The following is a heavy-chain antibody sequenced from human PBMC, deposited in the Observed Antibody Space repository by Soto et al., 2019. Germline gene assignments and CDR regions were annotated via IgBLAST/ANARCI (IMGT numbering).Heavy chain of an antibody. V-gene: IGHV3-33*01. CDR3: ARELWFGELFLDDYSCGMDV. CDR1: GFTFSSYG. D-gene: IGHD3-10*01. J-gene: IGHJ6*02. CDR2: IWYDGSNK. Sequence: QVQLVESGGGVVQPGRSLRLSCAASGFTFSSYGMHWVRQAPGKGLEWVAVIWYDGSNKYYADSVKGRFTISRDNSKNPLYLQINSLRAEDTAVYYCARELWFGELFLDDYSCGMDVWGQWTTVTVSS.